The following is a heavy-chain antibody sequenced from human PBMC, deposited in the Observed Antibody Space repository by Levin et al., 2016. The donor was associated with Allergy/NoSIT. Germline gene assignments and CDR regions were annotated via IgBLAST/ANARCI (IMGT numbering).Heavy chain of an antibody. CDR2: INHSGST. Sequence: SETLSLTCAVYGGSFSGYYWSWIRQPPGKGLEWIGEINHSGSTNYNPSLKSRVTISVDTSKNQFSLKLSSVTAADTAVYYCARRDTAMVTFSYFDYWGQGTLVTVSS. CDR1: GGSFSGYY. CDR3: ARRDTAMVTFSYFDY. D-gene: IGHD5-18*01. J-gene: IGHJ4*02. V-gene: IGHV4-34*01.